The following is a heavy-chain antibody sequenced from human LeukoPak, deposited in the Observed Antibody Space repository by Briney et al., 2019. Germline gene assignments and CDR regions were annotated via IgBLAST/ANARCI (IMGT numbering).Heavy chain of an antibody. J-gene: IGHJ3*02. CDR1: GGSITSSSYY. Sequence: SETLSLTCTVSGGSITSSSYYWGWIRQPPGKGLEWIESIYYSGSTYYNPSLKSRVAISVDTSKNQFSLKLSSVTAADTAVYYCARHPTCSGSYPLAFDIWGQGTLVGVSS. CDR3: ARHPTCSGSYPLAFDI. V-gene: IGHV4-39*01. CDR2: IYYSGST. D-gene: IGHD1-26*01.